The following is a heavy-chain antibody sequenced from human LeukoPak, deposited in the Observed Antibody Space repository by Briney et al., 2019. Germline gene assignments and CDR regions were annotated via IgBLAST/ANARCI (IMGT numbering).Heavy chain of an antibody. Sequence: ASVKVSCKGSGYTFNRHGISWVRQAPGQGLEWMGWVSGFNGNTKYVEKLQGRVTMTTDTSTSTAYMELRSLRSDDTAVYYCAREFGESDYWGQGTLVTVSS. J-gene: IGHJ4*02. CDR3: AREFGESDY. V-gene: IGHV1-18*04. D-gene: IGHD3-10*01. CDR2: VSGFNGNT. CDR1: GYTFNRHG.